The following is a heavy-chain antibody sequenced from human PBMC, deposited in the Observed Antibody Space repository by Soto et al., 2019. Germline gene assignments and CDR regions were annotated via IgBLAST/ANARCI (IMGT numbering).Heavy chain of an antibody. J-gene: IGHJ6*02. CDR2: ISGSGGST. Sequence: GGSLRLSCAASGFTFSSYAMSWVRQAPGKGLEWVSAISGSGGSTYYADSVKGRFTISRDNSKNTLYLQMNSLRAEDTAVYYCAKTPSDYVWGSSYYYYGLDVWCQGPTVTVSS. CDR1: GFTFSSYA. D-gene: IGHD3-16*01. CDR3: AKTPSDYVWGSSYYYYGLDV. V-gene: IGHV3-23*01.